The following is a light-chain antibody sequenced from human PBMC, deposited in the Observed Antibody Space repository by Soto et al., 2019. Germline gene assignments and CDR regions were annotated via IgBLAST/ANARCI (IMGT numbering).Light chain of an antibody. CDR3: QQANSFPLT. CDR1: QDISSD. V-gene: IGKV1-12*01. Sequence: IQMTQSPSSLSASVGDRVTITCRASQDISSDLGWYQQKPGKAPKLLIYAASSLQSGVPSRFSGSGSGTDFTLTISSLQPEDFATYYCQQANSFPLTFGGGTKVDIK. J-gene: IGKJ4*01. CDR2: AAS.